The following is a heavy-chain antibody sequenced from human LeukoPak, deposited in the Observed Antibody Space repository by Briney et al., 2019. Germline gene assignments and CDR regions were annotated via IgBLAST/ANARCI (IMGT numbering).Heavy chain of an antibody. V-gene: IGHV4-39*01. D-gene: IGHD1-7*01. CDR1: GGSISSSSYY. Sequence: SETLSLTCTVSGGSISSSSYYWGWIRQPPGKGLQLIGSMYYSGSTYYSPSLKSRVTISVDTSKNQFPLKVSSVTAADTAVYYCARHDRWKYSHFDYWGQGTLVTVSS. CDR2: MYYSGST. J-gene: IGHJ4*02. CDR3: ARHDRWKYSHFDY.